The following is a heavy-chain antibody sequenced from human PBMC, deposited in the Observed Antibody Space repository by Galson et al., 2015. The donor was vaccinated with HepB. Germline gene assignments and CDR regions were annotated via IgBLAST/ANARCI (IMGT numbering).Heavy chain of an antibody. V-gene: IGHV3-30*18. D-gene: IGHD6-19*01. J-gene: IGHJ5*01. CDR2: ISSDGSNK. Sequence: SLRLSCAASGFTFNDYGMHWVRHTPGKGLEWVALISSDGSNKFYADSVKGRFTISRDNSKNTLYLQMNSLRAEDTAVYYCAKGSSGWYSWFGSWGQGGLVTVSS. CDR3: AKGSSGWYSWFGS. CDR1: GFTFNDYG.